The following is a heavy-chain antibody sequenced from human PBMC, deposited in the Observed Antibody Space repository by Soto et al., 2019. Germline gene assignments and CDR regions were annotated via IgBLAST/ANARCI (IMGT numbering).Heavy chain of an antibody. CDR1: GGSFSGYY. D-gene: IGHD6-19*01. Sequence: PSETLSLTCAVYGGSFSGYYWSWIRQPPGKGLEWLGEINHSGITDCNPSLKSRITISIDTSKKQFSLKLNSVTAADTAVYYCAIGPRMWLAGGGYWGQGTQVTVSS. CDR2: INHSGIT. CDR3: AIGPRMWLAGGGY. V-gene: IGHV4-34*01. J-gene: IGHJ4*02.